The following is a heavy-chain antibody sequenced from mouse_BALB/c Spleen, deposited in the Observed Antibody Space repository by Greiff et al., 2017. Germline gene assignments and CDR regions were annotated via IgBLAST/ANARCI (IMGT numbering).Heavy chain of an antibody. V-gene: IGHV7-3*02. CDR3: ARDTDLAY. CDR1: GFTFTDYY. CDR2: IRNKANGYTT. Sequence: EVKLMESGGGLVKPGGSLKLSCATSGFTFTDYYMSWVRQPPGKALEWLGFIRNKANGYTTEYSASVKGRFTISRDNSQSILYLQMNTLRAEDSATYYCARDTDLAYWGQGTLVTVSA. J-gene: IGHJ3*01.